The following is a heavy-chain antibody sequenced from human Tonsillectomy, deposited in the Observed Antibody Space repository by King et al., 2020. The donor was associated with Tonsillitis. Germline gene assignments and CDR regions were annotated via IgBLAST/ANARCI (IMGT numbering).Heavy chain of an antibody. J-gene: IGHJ4*02. D-gene: IGHD1-7*01. CDR1: GGSIRTGDFY. Sequence: QLQESGPGLVKPSQTLSLICSVSGGSIRTGDFYWSWSRQPPGKGLEWSGYIYYSGTTYDNPSLPGRVSMSVDASKNQFSLKLRSVTAADTAVYYCARGEGTTGGFDYWGQGTLVTVSS. CDR3: ARGEGTTGGFDY. CDR2: IYYSGTT. V-gene: IGHV4-30-4*01.